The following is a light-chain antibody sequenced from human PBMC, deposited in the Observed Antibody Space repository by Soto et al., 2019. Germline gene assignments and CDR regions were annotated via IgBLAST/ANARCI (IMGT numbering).Light chain of an antibody. V-gene: IGKV3-15*01. Sequence: EIEMTQSPATLSVSPGERATLSCRASQSVSTNLAWYQQKPGQAPRLLIYGASTRAPGIPARFSGSGSGTEFTLTVSSLQSEDFATYHCQQAYNFPFTFGPGTKVDI. CDR1: QSVSTN. CDR2: GAS. CDR3: QQAYNFPFT. J-gene: IGKJ3*01.